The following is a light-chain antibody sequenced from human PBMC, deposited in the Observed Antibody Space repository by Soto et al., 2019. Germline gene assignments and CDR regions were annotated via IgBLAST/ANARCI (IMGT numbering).Light chain of an antibody. CDR1: QTISSW. V-gene: IGKV1-5*03. J-gene: IGKJ1*01. Sequence: DIQMTQSPSTLSGSVGDRVTITCRASQTISSWLALYQQKPGKAPKLLIYKASTLKSGVPSRFSGSGSGTEFTLPISSLKPDDFATSCFQHSNSYSEASGQGNKVERK. CDR2: KAS. CDR3: QHSNSYSEA.